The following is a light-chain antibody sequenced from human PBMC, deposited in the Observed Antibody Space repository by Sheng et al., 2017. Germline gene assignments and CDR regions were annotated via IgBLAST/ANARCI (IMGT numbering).Light chain of an antibody. Sequence: QSALTQPRSVSGSPKQSVTISCTGTSSDVGGYNYVSWYQQHSNEAPKLIIYDVNKRPSGVPDRFSGSKSGNTASLTISGLQADDEADYYCSSYAVTSGVFGTGTKVTVL. CDR3: SSYAVTSGV. J-gene: IGLJ1*01. V-gene: IGLV2-11*01. CDR2: DVN. CDR1: SSDVGGYNY.